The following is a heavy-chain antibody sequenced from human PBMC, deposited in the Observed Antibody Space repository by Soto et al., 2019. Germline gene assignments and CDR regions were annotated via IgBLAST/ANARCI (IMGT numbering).Heavy chain of an antibody. D-gene: IGHD3-3*01. V-gene: IGHV3-66*01. Sequence: EVQLVESGGGLVQPGGSLRLSCAASGFTVSSNYMSWVRQAPGQGLEWISVIYFGGSTYYADSVQGRFTISRDNSKNNLYLQMNSLRADDTAKYYYASADYVIFRVVPSYYMDVWRTGTTVTLSS. J-gene: IGHJ6*03. CDR3: ASADYVIFRVVPSYYMDV. CDR1: GFTVSSNY. CDR2: IYFGGST.